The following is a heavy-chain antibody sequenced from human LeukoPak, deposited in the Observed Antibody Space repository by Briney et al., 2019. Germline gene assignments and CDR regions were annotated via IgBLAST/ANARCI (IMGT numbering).Heavy chain of an antibody. V-gene: IGHV4-4*07. CDR1: GGSISSYY. CDR2: IYTSGST. J-gene: IGHJ4*02. CDR3: ARESSYCTNVVCRWGFDY. D-gene: IGHD2-8*01. Sequence: PSETLSLTCTVSGGSISSYYWSWIRQPAGKGLEWIGRIYTSGSTNYNPSLKSRVTMSVDTSKNQFSLKLSSVTAADTAVYYCARESSYCTNVVCRWGFDYWGQGTLVTVSS.